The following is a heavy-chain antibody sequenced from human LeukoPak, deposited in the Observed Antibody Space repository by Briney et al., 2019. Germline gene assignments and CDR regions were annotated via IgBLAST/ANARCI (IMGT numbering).Heavy chain of an antibody. CDR1: GFTYDEYA. V-gene: IGHV3-9*01. J-gene: IGHJ3*02. CDR2: ICWNSGSI. D-gene: IGHD3-22*01. CDR3: AKNYYDSSGYYYGDAFDI. Sequence: GGSLRLSCAASGFTYDEYAMHGLRHAPGKGLEGVSGICWNSGSIGYADSVKGRFTISRDNAKNSLYLQMNSLRAEDTALYYCAKNYYDSSGYYYGDAFDIWGQGTMVTVSS.